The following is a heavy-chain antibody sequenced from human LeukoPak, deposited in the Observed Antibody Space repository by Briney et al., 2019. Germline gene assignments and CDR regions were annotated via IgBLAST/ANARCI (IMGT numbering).Heavy chain of an antibody. V-gene: IGHV3-74*01. Sequence: GGSLRLSCAAFGVTFSGYWMNWVRQAPGKGLVWVSRINSDGSSTTYADSVKGRFTISRDNAKNSLFLQMNSLRVEDTAVYYCASTQTFDYWGQGTLVTVSS. J-gene: IGHJ4*02. CDR1: GVTFSGYW. CDR2: INSDGSST. CDR3: ASTQTFDY.